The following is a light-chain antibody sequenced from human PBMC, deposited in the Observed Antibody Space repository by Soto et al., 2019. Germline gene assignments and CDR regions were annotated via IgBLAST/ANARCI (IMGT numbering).Light chain of an antibody. CDR3: SSSTSSSTLVV. J-gene: IGLJ2*01. V-gene: IGLV2-14*01. CDR1: SSDVGGYNY. CDR2: EVS. Sequence: QSALTQPASVSGSPGQSITISCTGTSSDVGGYNYVSWYQQHPGKAPKLMIYEVSNRPSGVSTRFSGSKSGNTASLTISGLQAEDDDDYYCSSSTSSSTLVVFGGGTKVTVL.